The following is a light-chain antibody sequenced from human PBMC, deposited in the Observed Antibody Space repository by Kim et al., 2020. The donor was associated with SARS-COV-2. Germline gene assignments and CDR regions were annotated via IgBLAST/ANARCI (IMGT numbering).Light chain of an antibody. CDR2: DAS. V-gene: IGKV6-21*01. CDR1: QGIGTS. Sequence: GAPKEKGNITGRASQGIGTSLHWYQQKPDQSPKRIIKDASQSLSGVPSRFSGSGSGTDFTLTINSLEVEDAATYYCHQSRSLQITFGQGTRREIK. CDR3: HQSRSLQIT. J-gene: IGKJ5*01.